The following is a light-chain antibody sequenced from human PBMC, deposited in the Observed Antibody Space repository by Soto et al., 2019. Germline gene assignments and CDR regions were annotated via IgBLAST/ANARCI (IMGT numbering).Light chain of an antibody. Sequence: QSALAQPAFVCGSPGQSITISCTGTSSGIDAYNYVSWYQQPPGKAPKLMIYGGSNRPSGISNRSSGSKSGNPASLTISGLQAEDEAGYYSGSYTTSSNYVFGTGTKVTVL. CDR1: SSGIDAYNY. V-gene: IGLV2-14*01. CDR3: GSYTTSSNYV. CDR2: GGS. J-gene: IGLJ1*01.